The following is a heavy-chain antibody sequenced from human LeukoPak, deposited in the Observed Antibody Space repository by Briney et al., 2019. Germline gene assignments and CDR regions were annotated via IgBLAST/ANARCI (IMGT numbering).Heavy chain of an antibody. CDR2: IIPIFGTA. CDR3: ARLKGYCSSTSCYEVFDY. Sequence: SVKVSCKASGGTFSSYAIGWVRQAPGQGLEWMGGIIPIFGTANYAQKFQGRVTITADKSTSTAYMELSSLRSEDTAVYYCARLKGYCSSTSCYEVFDYWGQGTLVTVSS. D-gene: IGHD2-2*01. V-gene: IGHV1-69*06. CDR1: GGTFSSYA. J-gene: IGHJ4*02.